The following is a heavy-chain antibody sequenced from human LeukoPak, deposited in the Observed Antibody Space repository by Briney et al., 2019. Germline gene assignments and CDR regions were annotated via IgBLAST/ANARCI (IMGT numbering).Heavy chain of an antibody. D-gene: IGHD3-22*01. V-gene: IGHV3-30*18. CDR2: ISYDGSNK. Sequence: PGGSLRLSCAASGFTFSSYGMHWVRQAPGKGLEWVAVISYDGSNKYYADSVKGRFTISRDNSKNPLYLQMNSLRAEDTAVYYCAKDGEAYYYDSSGYYYGPFDPWGQGTLVTVSS. CDR3: AKDGEAYYYDSSGYYYGPFDP. CDR1: GFTFSSYG. J-gene: IGHJ5*02.